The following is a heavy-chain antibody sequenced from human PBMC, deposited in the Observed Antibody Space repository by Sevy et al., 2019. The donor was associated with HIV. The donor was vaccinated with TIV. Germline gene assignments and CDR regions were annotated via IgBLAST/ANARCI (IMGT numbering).Heavy chain of an antibody. V-gene: IGHV4-39*01. D-gene: IGHD6-19*01. CDR3: ARNQKGSGLTFDY. CDR1: GGSISSSSYY. CDR2: IYYSGST. Sequence: SETLSLTCTVSGGSISSSSYYWGWIRQPPGKGLEWIGSIYYSGSTYYNPSLMSRVTISVDTSKNQFSLKLSTVTAAVTAVYYCARNQKGSGLTFDYWGQGPLVTVSS. J-gene: IGHJ4*02.